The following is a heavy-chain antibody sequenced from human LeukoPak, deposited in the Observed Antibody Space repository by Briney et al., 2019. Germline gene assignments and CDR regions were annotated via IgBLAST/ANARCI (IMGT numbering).Heavy chain of an antibody. CDR1: GGSFSGYY. D-gene: IGHD3-16*01. Sequence: SETLSLTCAVYGGSFSGYYWSWIRQPPGKGLEWIGEINHSGSTNYNPSLKSRVTISVEPSKNQCSLKLCSVTAADTAVYYCARPRLGGWRGPFDYWGQGALVTVSS. CDR2: INHSGST. CDR3: ARPRLGGWRGPFDY. J-gene: IGHJ4*02. V-gene: IGHV4-34*01.